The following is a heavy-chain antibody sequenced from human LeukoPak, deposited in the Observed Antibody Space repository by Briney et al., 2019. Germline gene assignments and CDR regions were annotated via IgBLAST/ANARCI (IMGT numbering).Heavy chain of an antibody. CDR3: ARERGSEFDY. D-gene: IGHD3-16*01. Sequence: GGSLRLSCAASGFTFSSYGMSWVRQAPGKGLEWVSGISGSGGSTYYADSVKGRFTISRDNSKNTLYLQMNSLRAEDTAVYYCARERGSEFDYWGQGTLVTVSS. CDR1: GFTFSSYG. V-gene: IGHV3-23*01. J-gene: IGHJ4*02. CDR2: ISGSGGST.